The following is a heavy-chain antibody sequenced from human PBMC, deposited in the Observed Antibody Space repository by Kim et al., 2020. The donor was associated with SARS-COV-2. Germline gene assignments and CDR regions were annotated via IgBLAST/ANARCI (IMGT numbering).Heavy chain of an antibody. CDR2: VGHKAHNYAT. CDR3: TSLITA. CDR1: GFTFSGSP. D-gene: IGHD6-25*01. Sequence: GGSLRLSCAASGFTFSGSPIHWVRQAAGKGLEWVGRVGHKAHNYATTYGASVKGRFTISRDDSKNTAYLQMNSLKTEDTAVYYCTSLITAWGQATLVTV. V-gene: IGHV3-73*01. J-gene: IGHJ4*02.